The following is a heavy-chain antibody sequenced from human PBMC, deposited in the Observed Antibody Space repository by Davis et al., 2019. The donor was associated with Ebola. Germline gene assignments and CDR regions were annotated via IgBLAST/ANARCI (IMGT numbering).Heavy chain of an antibody. J-gene: IGHJ3*02. D-gene: IGHD3-22*01. CDR2: ISAYNGNT. Sequence: ASVKVSCKASGYIFTSYGISWVRQAPGQGLEWMGWISAYNGNTNYAQKLQGRVTMTTDTSTSTAYMELRSLRSDDTAVYYCARRLGSGYQEDAFDIWGQGTMVTVSS. V-gene: IGHV1-18*01. CDR3: ARRLGSGYQEDAFDI. CDR1: GYIFTSYG.